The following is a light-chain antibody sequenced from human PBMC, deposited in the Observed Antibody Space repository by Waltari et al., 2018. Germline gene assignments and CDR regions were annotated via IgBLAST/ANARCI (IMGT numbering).Light chain of an antibody. Sequence: VMTQSPLYLPVTPGETASISCRSSQSLLHTNGYSYLAWYFQKPGQSPQRLLYLASNRASGVPDRFSGSGSGTEFTLTISRVEAEDVGVYYCMQPLETPVTFGQGTKLEI. CDR1: QSLLHTNGYSY. CDR3: MQPLETPVT. V-gene: IGKV2-28*01. J-gene: IGKJ1*01. CDR2: LAS.